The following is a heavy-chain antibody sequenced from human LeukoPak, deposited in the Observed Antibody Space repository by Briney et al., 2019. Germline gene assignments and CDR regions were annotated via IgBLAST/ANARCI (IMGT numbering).Heavy chain of an antibody. Sequence: GGSLRLSCAASGFTFSSYAMHWVRQAPGKGLEWVAVISYDGSNKYYADSVKGRFTISRDNSKNTLYLQMNSLRAGDTAVYYCARDFYSNYFGWFDPWGQGTLVTVSS. D-gene: IGHD4-11*01. V-gene: IGHV3-30-3*01. CDR2: ISYDGSNK. J-gene: IGHJ5*02. CDR3: ARDFYSNYFGWFDP. CDR1: GFTFSSYA.